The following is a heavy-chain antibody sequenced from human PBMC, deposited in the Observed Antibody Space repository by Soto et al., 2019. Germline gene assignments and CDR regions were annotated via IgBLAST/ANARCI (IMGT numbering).Heavy chain of an antibody. CDR3: ARDLYYGPRPWYFDL. CDR2: ISSSSSTI. J-gene: IGHJ2*01. CDR1: GFTFSSYS. Sequence: EVQLVESGGGLVQPGVSLRLYCAASGFTFSSYSMNWVRQAPGKGLEWVSYISSSSSTIYYADSVKGRFTISRDNAKNSLYLQMNRLRAEDTAVYYCARDLYYGPRPWYFDLWGRGTLVTVSS. V-gene: IGHV3-48*01. D-gene: IGHD4-17*01.